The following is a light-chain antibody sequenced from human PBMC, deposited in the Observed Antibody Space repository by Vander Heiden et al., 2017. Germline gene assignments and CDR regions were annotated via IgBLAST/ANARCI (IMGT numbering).Light chain of an antibody. CDR1: TDIEND. J-gene: IGKJ1*01. Sequence: AIQMTQSPSSLSASVGDRVTITCRASTDIENDLSWYQQKPGKAPKVLISVVSSLQGGVPSMFSGSGFGTDFTLTITSLQPEDFATYYCLQDHVFPWTLGQGTMVEVK. CDR3: LQDHVFPWT. CDR2: VVS. V-gene: IGKV1-6*01.